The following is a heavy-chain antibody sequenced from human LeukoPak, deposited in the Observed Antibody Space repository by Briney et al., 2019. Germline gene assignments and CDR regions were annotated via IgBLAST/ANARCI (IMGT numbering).Heavy chain of an antibody. CDR2: INPNSGGT. J-gene: IGHJ5*02. V-gene: IGHV1-2*02. CDR3: ARDGRVMVRGVNNWFDP. D-gene: IGHD3-10*01. CDR1: GYTFTGYY. Sequence: ASVNVSCKASGYTFTGYYMHWVRQAPGQGLEWMGWINPNSGGTNYAQKFQGRVTMTRDTSISTAYMELSRLRSDDTAVYYCARDGRVMVRGVNNWFDPWGQGTLVTVSS.